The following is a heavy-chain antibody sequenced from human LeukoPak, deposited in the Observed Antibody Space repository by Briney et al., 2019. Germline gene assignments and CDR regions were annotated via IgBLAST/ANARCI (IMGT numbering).Heavy chain of an antibody. CDR3: ARDGSSSWYWDWFDP. CDR1: GFTFSNYA. J-gene: IGHJ5*02. Sequence: GGSLRLSCAASGFTFSNYAMSWVRQAPGEGLEWVSAISGSASSSSITYYADAVKGRFTISRDNSKNTVYLQMNSLRAEDTAVYYCARDGSSSWYWDWFDPWGQGTLVTVSS. V-gene: IGHV3-23*01. D-gene: IGHD6-13*01. CDR2: ISGSASSSSIT.